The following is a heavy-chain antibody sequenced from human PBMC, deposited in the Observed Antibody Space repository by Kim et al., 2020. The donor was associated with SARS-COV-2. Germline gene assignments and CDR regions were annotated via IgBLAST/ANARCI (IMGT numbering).Heavy chain of an antibody. V-gene: IGHV3-15*01. D-gene: IGHD1-26*01. Sequence: TDYAAPVKGRFTISRDDSKNALYLQMNSLKTEDTAVYYCTTQWEPNPGGYWGQGTLVTVSS. J-gene: IGHJ4*02. CDR2: T. CDR3: TTQWEPNPGGY.